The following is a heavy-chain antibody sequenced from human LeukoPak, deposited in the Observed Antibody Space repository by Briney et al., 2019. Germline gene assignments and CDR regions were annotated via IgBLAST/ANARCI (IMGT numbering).Heavy chain of an antibody. D-gene: IGHD6-19*01. J-gene: IGHJ4*02. Sequence: WETLSLTCAVYGGSLSGYYWSWIRQPPGKGLEWIREINHSGSTNYNPSLKSRVAISVDTSKNQFSLKLSSVTAADTAVYYCARGLNRSAVAGVDYWGQGTLVTVSS. CDR1: GGSLSGYY. V-gene: IGHV4-34*01. CDR2: INHSGST. CDR3: ARGLNRSAVAGVDY.